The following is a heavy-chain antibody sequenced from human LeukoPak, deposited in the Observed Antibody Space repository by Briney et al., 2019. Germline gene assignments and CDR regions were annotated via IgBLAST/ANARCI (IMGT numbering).Heavy chain of an antibody. Sequence: GGSLRLSCAASGFTFSSYAMPWVRQAPGKGLEWVAVISYDGSNKYYADSVKGRFTISRDNSKNTLYLQMNSLRAEDTALYYCARDHCSSTSCYPNTAIDYWGQGTLVTVSS. CDR2: ISYDGSNK. CDR3: ARDHCSSTSCYPNTAIDY. CDR1: GFTFSSYA. V-gene: IGHV3-30-3*01. J-gene: IGHJ4*02. D-gene: IGHD2-2*01.